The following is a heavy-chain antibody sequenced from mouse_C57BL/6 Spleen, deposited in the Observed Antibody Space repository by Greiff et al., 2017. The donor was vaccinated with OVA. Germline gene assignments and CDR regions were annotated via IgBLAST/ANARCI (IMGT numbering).Heavy chain of an antibody. CDR1: GYTFTSYW. CDR3: AYYYDY. Sequence: QVQLQQPGAELVKPGASVKLSCKASGYTFTSYWMQWVKQRPGQGLEWIGEIDPSDSYTNYNQKFKGKATLTVDTSSSTAYMQLKSLTSEDSAVYYCAYYYDYWGQGTTLTVSS. V-gene: IGHV1-50*01. J-gene: IGHJ2*01. CDR2: IDPSDSYT.